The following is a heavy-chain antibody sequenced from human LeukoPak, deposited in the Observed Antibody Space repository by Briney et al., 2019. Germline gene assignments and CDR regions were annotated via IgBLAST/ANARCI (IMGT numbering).Heavy chain of an antibody. J-gene: IGHJ5*02. Sequence: ASVKVSCKASGYTFTTYAIIWVRQAPGQGLEWMGWIRANNGNTNYAQKLQGRVTITTDTSTSTAHMELRTLTSAATALSYFSGQLVGATNWFDPWGQGTLVTVSS. CDR1: GYTFTTYA. CDR3: SGQLVGATNWFDP. D-gene: IGHD1-26*01. V-gene: IGHV1-18*01. CDR2: IRANNGNT.